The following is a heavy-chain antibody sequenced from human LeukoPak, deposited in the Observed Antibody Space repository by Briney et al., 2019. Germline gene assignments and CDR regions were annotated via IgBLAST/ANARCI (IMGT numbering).Heavy chain of an antibody. CDR1: GYSFTSYW. J-gene: IGHJ4*02. Sequence: GESLKISCKSSGYSFTSYWIGWVRQMPGKGLEWMGIIYPGDSDTRYSPSFQGQVTISADKSISTAYLQWSSLKASDTAMYYCARRLKEPGWLRYSGPWDSSGYYFDYWGQGTLVTVSS. D-gene: IGHD3-22*01. CDR2: IYPGDSDT. CDR3: ARRLKEPGWLRYSGPWDSSGYYFDY. V-gene: IGHV5-51*01.